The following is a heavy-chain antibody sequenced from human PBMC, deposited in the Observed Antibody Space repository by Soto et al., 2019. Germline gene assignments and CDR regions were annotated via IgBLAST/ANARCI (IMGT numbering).Heavy chain of an antibody. Sequence: QVQLQESGPGLVKPSETLSLNCTVSGGSISSFYWSWIRQSPGMGLEWIGYMYYTGSTVYNASLKNRVTISLNSSKTQSSLKLSSVSAADTAVYYCARVMYGSWSYLHTFDYWGHLTLVTVSS. V-gene: IGHV4-59*01. D-gene: IGHD3-10*01. CDR1: GGSISSFY. J-gene: IGHJ4*01. CDR3: ARVMYGSWSYLHTFDY. CDR2: MYYTGST.